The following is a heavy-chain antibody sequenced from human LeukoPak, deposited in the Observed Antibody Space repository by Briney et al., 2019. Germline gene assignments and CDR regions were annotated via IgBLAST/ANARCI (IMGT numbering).Heavy chain of an antibody. J-gene: IGHJ5*02. D-gene: IGHD6-13*01. CDR2: ISGGSSHI. CDR1: RFRFSDCD. V-gene: IGHV3-21*06. CDR3: TRAYPPLRTAAAGDL. Sequence: PGGSLSLACSGSRFRFSDCDLNWVRQAPGKGLEWVSSISGGSSHIYYADSIKGRFTISRDNAKNSVYLQMNSLRDEDTAVYYCTRAYPPLRTAAAGDLWGLGTLVSVSS.